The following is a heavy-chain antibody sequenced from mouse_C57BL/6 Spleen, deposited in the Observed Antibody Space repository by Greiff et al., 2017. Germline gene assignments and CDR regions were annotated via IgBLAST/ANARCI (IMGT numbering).Heavy chain of an antibody. D-gene: IGHD1-1*01. CDR2: IYPRSGNT. Sequence: QVQLKESGAELARPGASVKLSCKASGYTFTSYGISWVKQRTGQGLEWIGEIYPRSGNTYYNAKFKGKATMTADKSSSTAYMELRRLTSEDSAVYFCARPITTDQGFDYWGQGTTLTVSS. CDR1: GYTFTSYG. J-gene: IGHJ2*01. CDR3: ARPITTDQGFDY. V-gene: IGHV1-81*01.